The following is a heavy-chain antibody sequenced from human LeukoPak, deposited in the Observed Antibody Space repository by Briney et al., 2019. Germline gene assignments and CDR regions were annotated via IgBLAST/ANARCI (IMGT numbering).Heavy chain of an antibody. CDR3: ARADLPAAIGYYYYGMDV. J-gene: IGHJ6*02. Sequence: GGSLRLPCAASGFTFSSCAMHWVRQAPGKGLEWVAVISYDGSNKYYADSVKGRFTISRDNSKNTLYLQMNSLRAEDTAVYYCARADLPAAIGYYYYGMDVWGQGTTVTVSS. CDR2: ISYDGSNK. V-gene: IGHV3-30*04. D-gene: IGHD2-2*01. CDR1: GFTFSSCA.